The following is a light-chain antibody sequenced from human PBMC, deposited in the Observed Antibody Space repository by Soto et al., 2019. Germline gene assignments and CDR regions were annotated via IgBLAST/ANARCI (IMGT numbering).Light chain of an antibody. CDR1: KSVSSN. J-gene: IGKJ1*01. V-gene: IGKV3-15*01. Sequence: ETVMTQSPATLSVSPGERATLSCRASKSVSSNLAWYQQKPGQAPRLLIYGASTRATGIPARFSGSGSGTEFTLTISSLQSEDFALSYCQQYSNWTPWTFGQGTKVDIK. CDR2: GAS. CDR3: QQYSNWTPWT.